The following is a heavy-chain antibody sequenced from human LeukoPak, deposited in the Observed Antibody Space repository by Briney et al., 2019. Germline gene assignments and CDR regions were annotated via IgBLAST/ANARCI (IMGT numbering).Heavy chain of an antibody. J-gene: IGHJ4*02. D-gene: IGHD2-2*01. Sequence: GGSLRLSCAASGFTLSSYWMHWVRQAPGKGLVWVSRINSDGSSTSYADSVKGRFTISRDNAKNTLYLQMNSLRAEDTAVYYCARVLGYCSSTSCYVFSLDFDYWGQGTLVTVSS. CDR1: GFTLSSYW. V-gene: IGHV3-74*01. CDR2: INSDGSST. CDR3: ARVLGYCSSTSCYVFSLDFDY.